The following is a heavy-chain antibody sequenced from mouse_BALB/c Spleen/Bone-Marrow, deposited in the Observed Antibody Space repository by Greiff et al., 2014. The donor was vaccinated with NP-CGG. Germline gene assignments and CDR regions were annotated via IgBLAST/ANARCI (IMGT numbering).Heavy chain of an antibody. V-gene: IGHV2-5*01. Sequence: QVQLKESGPGLVQPSQSLSITCTVSGFSLTSYGVHWVRQSPGKGLEWLGVIWRGGSTDYNAAFMSRLSITKDNSKSQVFFKMNSLQADDTAIYYCAKNLRGNYVRAMDYWGQGTLVTVSS. CDR1: GFSLTSYG. CDR2: IWRGGST. CDR3: AKNLRGNYVRAMDY. D-gene: IGHD2-1*01. J-gene: IGHJ4*01.